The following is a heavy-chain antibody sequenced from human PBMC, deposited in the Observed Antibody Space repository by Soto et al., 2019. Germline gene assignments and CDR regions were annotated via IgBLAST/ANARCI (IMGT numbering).Heavy chain of an antibody. V-gene: IGHV3-23*01. CDR1: GFTFSNYG. CDR2: ISSNGDTA. CDR3: AKDLSRWPHYAFDS. Sequence: VSLRLSCAASGFTFSNYGTNWVRQAPGKGPEWVSGISSNGDTANYADSVNGRFTISRDNSKNALYMQMHGLRPEDTAVCYCAKDLSRWPHYAFDSWGQGTLVTVSS. J-gene: IGHJ5*01. D-gene: IGHD4-17*01.